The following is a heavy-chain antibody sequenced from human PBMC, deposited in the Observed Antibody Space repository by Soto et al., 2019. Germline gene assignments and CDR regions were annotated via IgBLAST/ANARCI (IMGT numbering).Heavy chain of an antibody. V-gene: IGHV1-69*01. Sequence: QVQLVQSGADVXKXXXXXXXXXKTXGXXXXXSAXXXVRXAPAQGLEWMGEIIPVFDKANYAQNFQGRLTITADEPTGTVFMQLSSLRSEDTAVYFCARLRRDWGDAFDLWGLGTFVTVSS. D-gene: IGHD3-16*01. CDR2: IIPVFDKA. J-gene: IGHJ3*01. CDR1: GXXXXXSA. CDR3: ARLRRDWGDAFDL.